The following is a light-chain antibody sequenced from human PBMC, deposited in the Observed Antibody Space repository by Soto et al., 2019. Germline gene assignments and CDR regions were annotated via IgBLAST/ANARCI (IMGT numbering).Light chain of an antibody. J-gene: IGLJ1*01. CDR2: DVS. CDR3: SSYTSSSALVV. Sequence: QSALTQPASVSGSPGQSITISCTGTSSDVGEYNYVSWYQQHPGKAPKLMIYDVSNRPSGVSNRFSGSKSGNTASLTISGLQAEDEAEYYCSSYTSSSALVVFGTGTKLTVL. V-gene: IGLV2-14*01. CDR1: SSDVGEYNY.